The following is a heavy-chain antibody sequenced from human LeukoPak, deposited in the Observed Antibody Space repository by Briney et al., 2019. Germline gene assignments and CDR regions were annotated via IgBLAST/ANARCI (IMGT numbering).Heavy chain of an antibody. CDR2: IIISSRQV. CDR3: VRDLRRMGATTAYLHH. D-gene: IGHD1-26*01. Sequence: GSLRLSCAASGFISSDYSMNWGRHPPREGLEWVSSIIISSRQVYNEASLEGRFTISRDDDKNTLYLQMNSLRVEDMAVYYCVRDLRRMGATTAYLHHWSQGNLVTVSS. J-gene: IGHJ1*01. V-gene: IGHV3-21*01. CDR1: GFISSDYS.